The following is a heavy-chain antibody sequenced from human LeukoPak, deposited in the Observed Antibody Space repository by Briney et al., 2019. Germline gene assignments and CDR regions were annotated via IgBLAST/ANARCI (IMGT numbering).Heavy chain of an antibody. CDR1: GGTFSSYA. J-gene: IGHJ5*02. D-gene: IGHD2-2*02. CDR2: IIPIFGTA. CDR3: ARGCSSTSCYTRTFDP. Sequence: SVKVSCKASGGTFSSYAISWVRQAPGQGLEWMGGIIPIFGTANYAQKFQGRVTITADESTSTAYMELSSLRSEDTAVYYCARGCSSTSCYTRTFDPWGQGTLVTVSS. V-gene: IGHV1-69*13.